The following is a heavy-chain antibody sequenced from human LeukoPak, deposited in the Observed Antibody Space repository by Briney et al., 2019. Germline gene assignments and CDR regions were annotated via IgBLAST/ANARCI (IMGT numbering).Heavy chain of an antibody. CDR2: IYYSGST. CDR1: GGSISSGGYY. CDR3: ARGGSVSSWFSYTANWFDP. Sequence: QTLSLTCTVSGGSISSGGYYWSWIRQHPGKGLEWIGYIYYSGSTYYNPSLKSRVTISVDTSKNQFSLKLSSVTAADTAVYYCARGGSVSSWFSYTANWFDPWGQGTLVTVSS. V-gene: IGHV4-31*03. D-gene: IGHD6-13*01. J-gene: IGHJ5*02.